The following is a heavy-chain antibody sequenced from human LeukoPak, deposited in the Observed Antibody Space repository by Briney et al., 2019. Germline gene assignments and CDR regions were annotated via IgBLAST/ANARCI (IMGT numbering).Heavy chain of an antibody. CDR1: GGSISFHY. CDR3: ARGGLALGHDPNRGVYFYCMDV. CDR2: FYYDGNT. J-gene: IGHJ6*02. V-gene: IGHV4-59*11. D-gene: IGHD3-16*01. Sequence: SETLSLTCTVSGGSISFHYWSWIRQTPGKGLEWIAYFYYDGNTIYNPSLKSRVTVSVDTYNNQFSLRLTSATTADTAVYYGARGGLALGHDPNRGVYFYCMDVWGQGTTVTVSS.